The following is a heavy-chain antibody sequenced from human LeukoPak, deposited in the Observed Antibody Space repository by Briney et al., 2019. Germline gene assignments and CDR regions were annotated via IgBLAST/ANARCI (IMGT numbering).Heavy chain of an antibody. CDR2: IYYSGST. V-gene: IGHV4-30-4*01. J-gene: IGHJ3*02. CDR1: GGSISSGDYY. Sequence: SRTLSLTCTVSGGSISSGDYYWSWIRQPPGKGLEWIGYIYYSGSTYYNPSLKSRVTISVDTSKNQFSLKLSSVTAADTAVYYCARDLGGEQQLVPENAFDIWGQGTMVTVSS. CDR3: ARDLGGEQQLVPENAFDI. D-gene: IGHD6-13*01.